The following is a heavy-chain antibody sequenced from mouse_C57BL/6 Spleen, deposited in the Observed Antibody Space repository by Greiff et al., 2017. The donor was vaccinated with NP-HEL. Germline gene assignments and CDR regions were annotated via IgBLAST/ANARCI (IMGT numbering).Heavy chain of an antibody. CDR3: AREGGYYGPSSGYYAMDY. Sequence: QVQLKQPGAELVKPGASVKMSCKASGYTFTSYWITWVKQRPGQGLEWIGDIYPGSGSANYNEKVKSKAPLTVDTSSSTAYMQLSRLTSEDSAVYYCAREGGYYGPSSGYYAMDYWGQGTSVTGSS. D-gene: IGHD1-2*01. CDR2: IYPGSGSA. V-gene: IGHV1-55*01. J-gene: IGHJ4*01. CDR1: GYTFTSYW.